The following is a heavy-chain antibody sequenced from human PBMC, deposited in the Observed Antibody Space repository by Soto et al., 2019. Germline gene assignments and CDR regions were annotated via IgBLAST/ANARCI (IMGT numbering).Heavy chain of an antibody. D-gene: IGHD1-26*01. Sequence: ASVKVSCKASGYTFTSYYMHWVRQAPGQGLEWMGIINPSGGSTSYAQKFQGRVTMTRDTSTSTVYMELSSLRSEDTAVYYCARDGGSYYGLIYYYYMAVWGKGTTVTVCS. V-gene: IGHV1-46*03. CDR2: INPSGGST. CDR3: ARDGGSYYGLIYYYYMAV. CDR1: GYTFTSYY. J-gene: IGHJ6*03.